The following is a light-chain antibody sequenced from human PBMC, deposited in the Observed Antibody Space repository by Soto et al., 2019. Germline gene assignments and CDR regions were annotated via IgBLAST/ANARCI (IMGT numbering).Light chain of an antibody. V-gene: IGKV4-1*01. J-gene: IGKJ1*01. CDR2: WAS. Sequence: DIVMTQSPDSLAVSLGERATINCKSSQSVLYSSSNNHYLAWYQQKPGQPPKLLIYWASTRESGVPDRFSGSGSGTDFTLTISSLQAEDVAVYYCQQYYSTPRTFGQGTKVEIK. CDR3: QQYYSTPRT. CDR1: QSVLYSSSNNHY.